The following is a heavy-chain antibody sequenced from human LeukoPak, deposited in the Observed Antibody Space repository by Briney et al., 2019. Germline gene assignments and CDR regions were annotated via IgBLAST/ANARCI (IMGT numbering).Heavy chain of an antibody. CDR3: AKGYYDTSGYYSKSFDY. J-gene: IGHJ4*02. Sequence: GGSLRLSCAASGLTFSNYAMSWVRQAPGKGLEWVSTISSGGSTYYADSVEGRFTISRDNSLYLQMNSLRAEDTAAYYCAKGYYDTSGYYSKSFDYWGQGTLVTVSS. V-gene: IGHV3-23*01. D-gene: IGHD3-22*01. CDR2: ISSGGST. CDR1: GLTFSNYA.